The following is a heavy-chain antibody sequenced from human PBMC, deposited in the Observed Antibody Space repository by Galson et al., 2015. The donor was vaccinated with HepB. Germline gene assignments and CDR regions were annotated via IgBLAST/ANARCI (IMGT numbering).Heavy chain of an antibody. Sequence: SLRLSCAASGFTFSSYWMSWVRQAPGKGLEWVANIKQDGSEKYYVDSVKGRFTISRDNAKNSLYLQMNSLRAEDTAVYYCARDPYYYGSGSYFGAPHYFDYWGQGTLVTVSS. CDR2: IKQDGSEK. J-gene: IGHJ4*02. D-gene: IGHD3-10*01. CDR1: GFTFSSYW. CDR3: ARDPYYYGSGSYFGAPHYFDY. V-gene: IGHV3-7*03.